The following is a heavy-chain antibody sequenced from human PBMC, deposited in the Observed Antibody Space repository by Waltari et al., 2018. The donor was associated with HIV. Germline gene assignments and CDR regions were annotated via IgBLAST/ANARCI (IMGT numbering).Heavy chain of an antibody. V-gene: IGHV1-2*06. CDR3: ARVTTVTGDSYFYYGMDV. D-gene: IGHD4-17*01. J-gene: IGHJ6*02. CDR2: INPNMGGT. CDR1: GYTFTGYY. Sequence: QVQLVQSGAEVRKPGASVKVSCKASGYTFTGYYLHWVRQAPGQGLEWMGRINPNMGGTNYAQKFQARVTMTRDTSIGAAYMELSSLRPNDTAVYYCARVTTVTGDSYFYYGMDVWGQGTTVTVSS.